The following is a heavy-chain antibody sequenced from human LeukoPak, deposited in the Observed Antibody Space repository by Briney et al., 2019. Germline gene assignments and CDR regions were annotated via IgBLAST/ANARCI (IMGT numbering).Heavy chain of an antibody. CDR2: IKQDGSEK. Sequence: GGSLGLSCAASGFTFSSYWMSWVRQAPGKGLEWVANIKQDGSEKYYVDSVKGRFTISRDNAKNSLYLQMSSLRAEDTAVYYCARAVPAAVDAFDIWGQGTMVTVSS. CDR1: GFTFSSYW. V-gene: IGHV3-7*01. D-gene: IGHD2-2*01. CDR3: ARAVPAAVDAFDI. J-gene: IGHJ3*02.